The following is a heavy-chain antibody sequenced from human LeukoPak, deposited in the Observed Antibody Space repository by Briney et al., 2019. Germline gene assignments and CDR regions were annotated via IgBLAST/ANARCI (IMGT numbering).Heavy chain of an antibody. J-gene: IGHJ4*02. CDR1: GGTFSSYA. V-gene: IGHV1-69*04. CDR2: ITPILGIA. D-gene: IGHD4-17*01. Sequence: ASVKVSCKASGGTFSSYAISWVRQAPGQGLEWMGRITPILGIANYAQKFQGRVTITADKSTSTAYMELSSLRSEDTAVYYCARDLYGDSDYWGQGTLVTVSS. CDR3: ARDLYGDSDY.